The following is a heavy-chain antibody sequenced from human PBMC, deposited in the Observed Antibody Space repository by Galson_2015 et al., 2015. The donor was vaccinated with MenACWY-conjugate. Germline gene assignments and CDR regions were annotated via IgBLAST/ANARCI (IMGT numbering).Heavy chain of an antibody. Sequence: SLRLSCAASGFTFSNYAMNWVRQAPGRGLEWVSAISTTGGGTYYADSVKGRFTVSRDNSKNTLFLQMDSLRAEDTAVYYCAERGYSDGYDWFDPWGLGTLATVSS. CDR2: ISTTGGGT. D-gene: IGHD5-18*01. J-gene: IGHJ5*02. V-gene: IGHV3-23*01. CDR3: AERGYSDGYDWFDP. CDR1: GFTFSNYA.